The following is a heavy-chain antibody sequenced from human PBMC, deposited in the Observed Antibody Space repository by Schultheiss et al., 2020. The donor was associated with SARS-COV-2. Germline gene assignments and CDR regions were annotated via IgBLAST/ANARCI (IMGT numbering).Heavy chain of an antibody. J-gene: IGHJ4*02. V-gene: IGHV3-7*03. CDR3: ARETEDTAMVGIFDY. D-gene: IGHD5-18*01. CDR2: IKQDGSEK. CDR1: GFTFSSYA. Sequence: GGSLRLSCAASGFTFSSYAMHWVRQAPGKGLEWVANIKQDGSEKYYVDSVKGRFTISRDNAEDSLYLQMNSLRAEDTAVYYCARETEDTAMVGIFDYWGQGTLVTVSS.